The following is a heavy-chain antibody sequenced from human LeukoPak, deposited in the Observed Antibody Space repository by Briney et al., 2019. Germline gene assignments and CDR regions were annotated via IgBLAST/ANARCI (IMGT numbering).Heavy chain of an antibody. J-gene: IGHJ5*02. D-gene: IGHD6-6*01. CDR2: IIPIFGTA. CDR3: ASDSSSWEYNWFDP. V-gene: IGHV1-69*13. CDR1: GGTFSSYA. Sequence: GASVKVSCKASGGTFSSYAISWVRQAPGQGLEWMGGIIPIFGTANYAQKFQGRVTITADESTSTAYMELSSLRSEDTAVYYCASDSSSWEYNWFDPWGQGTLVTVSS.